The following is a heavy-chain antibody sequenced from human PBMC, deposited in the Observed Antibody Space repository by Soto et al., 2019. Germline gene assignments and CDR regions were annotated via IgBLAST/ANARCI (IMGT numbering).Heavy chain of an antibody. CDR1: GFTFSNYA. D-gene: IGHD1-1*01. CDR2: ISYDGSNK. CDR3: ARDTNTYDRGMDV. V-gene: IGHV3-30-3*01. J-gene: IGHJ6*02. Sequence: QVQLVESGGGVVQPGRSLRLSCAASGFTFSNYAIHWVRQAPGKGLEWVAVISYDGSNKYYADSVKGRFTISRDNSKNKLYLQMNSLRAEDTAVYYCARDTNTYDRGMDVWGQGTTVTVSS.